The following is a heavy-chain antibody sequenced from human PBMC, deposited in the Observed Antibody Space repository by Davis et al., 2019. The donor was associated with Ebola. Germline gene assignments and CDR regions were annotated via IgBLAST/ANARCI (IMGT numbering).Heavy chain of an antibody. V-gene: IGHV3-11*03. CDR3: ASGDGRGSSYDMDV. CDR1: GFTFSDYY. Sequence: PGGSLRLSCAASGFTFSDYYMSWIRQAPGKGLEWVSYISSSSSYTNYADSVKGRFTISRDNAKSSLFLHMNSLRAEDTAVYYCASGDGRGSSYDMDVWGQGTTVTVSS. D-gene: IGHD5-12*01. CDR2: ISSSSSYT. J-gene: IGHJ6*02.